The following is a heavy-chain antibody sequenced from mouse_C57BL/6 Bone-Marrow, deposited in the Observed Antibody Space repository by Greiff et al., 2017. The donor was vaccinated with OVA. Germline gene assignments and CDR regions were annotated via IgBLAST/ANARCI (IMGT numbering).Heavy chain of an antibody. Sequence: VQLKESGPVLVKPGASVKMSCKASGYTFTDYYMNWVKQSHGKSLEWIGVINPYNGGTSYNQKFKGKATLTVDKSSSTAYMELNSLTSEDSAVYYCANGTRVRYYAMDYWGQGTSVTVSS. V-gene: IGHV1-19*01. CDR1: GYTFTDYY. CDR3: ANGTRVRYYAMDY. D-gene: IGHD4-1*01. J-gene: IGHJ4*01. CDR2: INPYNGGT.